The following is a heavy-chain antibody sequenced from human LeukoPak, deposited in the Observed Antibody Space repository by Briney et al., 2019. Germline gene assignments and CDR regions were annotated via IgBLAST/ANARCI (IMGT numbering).Heavy chain of an antibody. CDR3: ARGIYFDY. CDR1: GFILSDYS. CDR2: ISSGGSTT. V-gene: IGHV3-48*02. J-gene: IGHJ4*02. Sequence: PGGSLRLSCAASGFILSDYSMTWVRQAPGKGLEWVSHISSGGSTTYYADSVKGRFTISRDNARSSVYLIMSSLRDEDTAVYYCARGIYFDYWGQGTLVTVSS.